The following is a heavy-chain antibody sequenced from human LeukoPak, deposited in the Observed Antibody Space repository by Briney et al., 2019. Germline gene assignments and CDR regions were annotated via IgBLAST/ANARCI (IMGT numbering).Heavy chain of an antibody. CDR3: ARDRDGRSWYVGGAFDI. D-gene: IGHD6-13*01. V-gene: IGHV3-21*01. J-gene: IGHJ3*02. Sequence: GGSLRLSCAASGFTFSCYSMHWLRQAPGKELEWVSSISSSSSYIYYEDSVKGRFTISRANAKNSLYLQMNSLKAEDTAVYYCARDRDGRSWYVGGAFDIWGQGTMVTVSS. CDR2: ISSSSSYI. CDR1: GFTFSCYS.